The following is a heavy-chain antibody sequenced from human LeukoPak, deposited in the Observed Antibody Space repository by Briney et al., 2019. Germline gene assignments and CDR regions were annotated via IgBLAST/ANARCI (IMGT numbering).Heavy chain of an antibody. CDR1: GFTFSSYA. J-gene: IGHJ4*02. CDR3: ARDSSSILLYVDY. Sequence: PGRSLRLSCAASGFTFSSYAMHWVRQAPGKGLEWVAVISYDGSNKYYADSVKGRFTISRDNSNNTLYLQMNSLRAEDTAVYYCARDSSSILLYVDYWGQGTLVTVSS. V-gene: IGHV3-30-3*01. D-gene: IGHD6-13*01. CDR2: ISYDGSNK.